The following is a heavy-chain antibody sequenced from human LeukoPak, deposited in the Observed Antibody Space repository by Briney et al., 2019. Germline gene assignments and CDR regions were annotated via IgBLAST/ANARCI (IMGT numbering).Heavy chain of an antibody. J-gene: IGHJ4*02. V-gene: IGHV4-30-2*01. D-gene: IGHD3-22*01. Sequence: SETLSLTCTVSGGSISSGGYYWSWIRQPPGKGLEWIGYIYHSGSTYYNPSLKSRVTISVDRSKNQFSLKLSSVTAADTAVYYCARVLRDSSGYHFDYWGQGTLVTVSS. CDR2: IYHSGST. CDR1: GGSISSGGYY. CDR3: ARVLRDSSGYHFDY.